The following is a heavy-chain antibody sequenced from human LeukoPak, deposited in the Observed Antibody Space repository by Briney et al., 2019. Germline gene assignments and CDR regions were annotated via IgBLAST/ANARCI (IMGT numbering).Heavy chain of an antibody. Sequence: PSETLSLTCTVSGGSISSYYWSWIRQPPGKGLEWIGYIYYSGSTNYNPSLKSRVTISVDTSKNQFSLKLSSVTAADTAVYYCARLMGVTNNWFDPWGQGTLVTVSS. CDR2: IYYSGST. J-gene: IGHJ5*02. CDR1: GGSISSYY. CDR3: ARLMGVTNNWFDP. V-gene: IGHV4-59*01. D-gene: IGHD2-8*01.